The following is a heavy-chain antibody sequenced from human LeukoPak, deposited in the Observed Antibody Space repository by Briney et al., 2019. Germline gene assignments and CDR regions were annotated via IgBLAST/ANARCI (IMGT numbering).Heavy chain of an antibody. D-gene: IGHD4-17*01. Sequence: ASVKVSCKASGYTFTSYYMHWVRQAPGQGLEWMGIINPSGGSTSYAQKFQGRVTMTRDTSTSTVHMELSSLRSEDTAVYYCARVDGDYDYYYYGMDVWGQGTTVTVSS. CDR2: INPSGGST. V-gene: IGHV1-46*01. CDR1: GYTFTSYY. CDR3: ARVDGDYDYYYYGMDV. J-gene: IGHJ6*02.